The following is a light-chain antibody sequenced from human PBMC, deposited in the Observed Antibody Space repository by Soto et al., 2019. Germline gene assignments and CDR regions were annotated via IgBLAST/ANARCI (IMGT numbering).Light chain of an antibody. CDR2: SAS. J-gene: IGKJ1*01. CDR3: HHFGSLPET. V-gene: IGKV3-20*01. Sequence: EVVLTQSPGTLSLSPGERVTLSCRASQSVASSYLAWYQQTPGRAPRLLFYSASSRATCIPDRFSGSGSGTDFTLTISRLEPEDFAVYYCHHFGSLPETFGQGPNVE. CDR1: QSVASSY.